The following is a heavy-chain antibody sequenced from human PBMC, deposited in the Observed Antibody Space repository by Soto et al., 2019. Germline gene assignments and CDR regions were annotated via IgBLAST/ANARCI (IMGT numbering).Heavy chain of an antibody. CDR2: IYYSGST. CDR3: ARRVVATIKGSRRYSSGWNDAFDI. CDR1: GGSISSSSYY. V-gene: IGHV4-39*01. Sequence: QLQLQESGPGLVKPSETLSLTCTVSGGSISSSSYYWGWIRQPPGKGLEWIGSIYYSGSTYYNPSLKSRVTISVDTSKNQFSLKLSSVTAADTAVYYCARRVVATIKGSRRYSSGWNDAFDIWGQGTMVTVSS. J-gene: IGHJ3*02. D-gene: IGHD6-19*01.